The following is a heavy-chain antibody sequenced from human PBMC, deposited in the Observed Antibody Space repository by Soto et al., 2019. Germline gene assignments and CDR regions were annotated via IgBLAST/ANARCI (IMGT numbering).Heavy chain of an antibody. Sequence: GGSLRLSCAASGFTFSDYYMSWIRQAPGKGLEWVSYISSSSSYTNYADSVKGRFTISRDNAKNSLYLQMNSLRAEDTAVYYCARDLSGSGSYYIYYYGMDVWGQGTTVTVSS. CDR1: GFTFSDYY. D-gene: IGHD3-10*01. J-gene: IGHJ6*02. CDR3: ARDLSGSGSYYIYYYGMDV. CDR2: ISSSSSYT. V-gene: IGHV3-11*06.